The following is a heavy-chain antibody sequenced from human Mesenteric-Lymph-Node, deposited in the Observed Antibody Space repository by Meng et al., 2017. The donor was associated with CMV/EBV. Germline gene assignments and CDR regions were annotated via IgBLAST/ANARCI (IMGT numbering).Heavy chain of an antibody. CDR2: ISWNSGSI. Sequence: SLKISCAASGFTFDDYAMHWVRQAPGKGLEWVSGISWNSGSIGYADSVKGRFTISRDNAKNSLYLQMNSLRAEDTAFYYCAKDDARNYYDRSGYYSSWGQGTLVTVSS. V-gene: IGHV3-9*01. CDR1: GFTFDDYA. J-gene: IGHJ4*02. D-gene: IGHD3-22*01. CDR3: AKDDARNYYDRSGYYSS.